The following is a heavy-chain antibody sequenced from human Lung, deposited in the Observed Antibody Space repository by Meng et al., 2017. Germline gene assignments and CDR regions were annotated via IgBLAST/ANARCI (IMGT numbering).Heavy chain of an antibody. CDR2: INPKSGDT. J-gene: IGHJ4*02. D-gene: IGHD6-13*01. CDR3: ARDEDISAAGKLFGDY. V-gene: IGHV1-2*06. Sequence: QGQLVQSGAEVKEPGASVQASGKSSGYTCPDYWLHWVRRAPGQGLEWMGRINPKSGDTHYAQRFQGRVTMTGDTSISTDYMELSGLRSDDTAMYYCARDEDISAAGKLFGDYWGQGTLVTVSS. CDR1: GYTCPDYW.